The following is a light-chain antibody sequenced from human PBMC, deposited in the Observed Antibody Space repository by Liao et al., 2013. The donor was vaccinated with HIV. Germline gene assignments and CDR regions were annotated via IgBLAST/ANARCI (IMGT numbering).Light chain of an antibody. J-gene: IGLJ3*02. CDR2: KDT. Sequence: SYELTQPPSVSVSPGQTARITCSGDALTKQYSYWYQQKPGQAPALVMYKDTERPSGIPERFSGSNSGNTATLTISGTQAMDEADYYCQAWDSSTGVFGGGTKLTVL. V-gene: IGLV3-1*01. CDR3: QAWDSSTGV. CDR1: ALTKQY.